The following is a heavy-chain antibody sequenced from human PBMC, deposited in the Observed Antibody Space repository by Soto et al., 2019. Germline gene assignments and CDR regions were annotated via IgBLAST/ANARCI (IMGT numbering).Heavy chain of an antibody. CDR3: AKGLYCSGGSCYIPLYYYYGMDV. CDR2: ISGSGGST. Sequence: PGGSLRLSCAASGFTFSSYAMSWVRQAPGKGLEWVSAISGSGGSTYYADSVKGRFTISRDNSQNTLYLQMNSLRAEDTAVYYCAKGLYCSGGSCYIPLYYYYGMDVWGQGTTVTVSS. CDR1: GFTFSSYA. J-gene: IGHJ6*02. D-gene: IGHD2-15*01. V-gene: IGHV3-23*01.